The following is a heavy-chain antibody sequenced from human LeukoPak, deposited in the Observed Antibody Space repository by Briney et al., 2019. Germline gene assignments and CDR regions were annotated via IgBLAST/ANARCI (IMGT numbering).Heavy chain of an antibody. J-gene: IGHJ4*02. CDR1: GFTFSSYS. CDR3: ARALCGDCYYDY. V-gene: IGHV3-21*01. D-gene: IGHD2-21*02. CDR2: ISSSSSYI. Sequence: GGSLRLSCAASGFTFSSYSMNWVRQAPGKGLEWVSSISSSSSYIYYADSVKGRFTISRDNAKNSLYLQMNSLRAEDTAVYYCARALCGDCYYDYWGQGTLVTVSS.